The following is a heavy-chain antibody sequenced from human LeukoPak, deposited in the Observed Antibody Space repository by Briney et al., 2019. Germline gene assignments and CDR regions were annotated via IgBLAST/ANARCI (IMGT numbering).Heavy chain of an antibody. CDR3: ARDLGDYDFWSVQTSWFDP. J-gene: IGHJ5*02. CDR1: GGTFSSYA. Sequence: GASVKVSCKASGGTFSSYAISWVRQAPGQGLEWMGGIIPIFGTANYAQKFQGRVTITTDESTSTAYMELSSLRSEDTAVYYCARDLGDYDFWSVQTSWFDPWGQGTLVTVSS. CDR2: IIPIFGTA. V-gene: IGHV1-69*05. D-gene: IGHD3-3*01.